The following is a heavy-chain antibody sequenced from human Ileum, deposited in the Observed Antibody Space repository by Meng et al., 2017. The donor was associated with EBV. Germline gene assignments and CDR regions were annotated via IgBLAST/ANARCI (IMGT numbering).Heavy chain of an antibody. V-gene: IGHV7-4-1*02. CDR1: GYSLRSYA. Sequence: QVQLVQSGSELTKPGASVTVSCKASGYSLRSYAVNWLRQAPGRGLEWMGWINPSTAHPTYAQDFTGRFVLSLDISVNTAYLQINSLKAEDTAIYYCVRDVPDGDISLFDSWGQGTMVTVSS. CDR2: INPSTAHP. J-gene: IGHJ4*02. D-gene: IGHD2-21*02. CDR3: VRDVPDGDISLFDS.